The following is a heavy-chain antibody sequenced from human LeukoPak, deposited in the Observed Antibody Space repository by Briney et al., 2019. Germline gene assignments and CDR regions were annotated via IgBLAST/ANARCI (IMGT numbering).Heavy chain of an antibody. Sequence: GASVKVSRKASVYTFTGCDINWVRQATGQGLEWMGWMNPNSGNTGYAQKFQGRVTITRDTSISTAYMELSSLTSEDTAVYYCSTSTGYSSTCYFDYSGQGTLVTVSS. CDR3: STSTGYSSTCYFDY. CDR1: VYTFTGCD. J-gene: IGHJ4*02. D-gene: IGHD6-13*01. V-gene: IGHV1-8*03. CDR2: MNPNSGNT.